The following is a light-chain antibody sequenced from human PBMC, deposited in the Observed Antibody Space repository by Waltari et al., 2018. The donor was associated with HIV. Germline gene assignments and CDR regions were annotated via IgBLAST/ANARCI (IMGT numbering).Light chain of an antibody. CDR1: QSVSSY. CDR2: DVS. CDR3: QQRSNLPLT. V-gene: IGKV3-11*01. Sequence: EIVFTQSPATLSLSPGERAPLSCRASQSVSSYLAWYKHKPGQAPRLLIYDVSKRATGIPARFSGSGSGADFTLTISSLEPEDFAVYYCQQRSNLPLTFGGGTKVEIK. J-gene: IGKJ4*01.